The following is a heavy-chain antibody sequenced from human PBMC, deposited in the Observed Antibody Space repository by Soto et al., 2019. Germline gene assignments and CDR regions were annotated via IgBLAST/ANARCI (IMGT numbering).Heavy chain of an antibody. CDR3: AIRLPLTTVTTFDY. CDR2: ISSSGGST. D-gene: IGHD4-17*01. V-gene: IGHV3-23*01. Sequence: GGSLRLSCAAPGFTFSTYTMNWVRQAPGKGLEWVSTISSSGGSTYYADSVKGRFTISRDNSKNTLYLRMNSLRVEDTAVYYCAIRLPLTTVTTFDYWGQGTLVTVSS. CDR1: GFTFSTYT. J-gene: IGHJ4*02.